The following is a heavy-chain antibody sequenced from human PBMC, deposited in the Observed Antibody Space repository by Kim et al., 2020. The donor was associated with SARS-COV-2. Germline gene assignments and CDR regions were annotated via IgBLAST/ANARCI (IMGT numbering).Heavy chain of an antibody. V-gene: IGHV3-33*01. CDR2: IWYDGSNK. Sequence: GGSLRLSCAASGFTFSSYGMHWVRQAPGKGLEWVAVIWYDGSNKYYADSVKGRFTISRDNSKNTLYLQMNSLRAEDTAVYYCARPWSAYDYGDYGHWGQGTLVTVSS. CDR3: ARPWSAYDYGDYGH. D-gene: IGHD4-17*01. J-gene: IGHJ4*02. CDR1: GFTFSSYG.